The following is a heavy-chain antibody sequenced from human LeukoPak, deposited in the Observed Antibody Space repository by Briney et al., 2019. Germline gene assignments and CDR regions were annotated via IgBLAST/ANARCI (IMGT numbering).Heavy chain of an antibody. CDR2: IYYSGST. D-gene: IGHD6-13*01. CDR1: GGSISSGDYY. J-gene: IGHJ4*02. V-gene: IGHV4-30-4*01. Sequence: SETLSLTCTVSGGSISSGDYYWSWIRQPPGKGLEWIGYIYYSGSTYYNPSLKSRVTISVDTSKNQFSLKLSSVTAADTAVYYCARHGAAAGFYYFDYWGQGTLVTVSS. CDR3: ARHGAAAGFYYFDY.